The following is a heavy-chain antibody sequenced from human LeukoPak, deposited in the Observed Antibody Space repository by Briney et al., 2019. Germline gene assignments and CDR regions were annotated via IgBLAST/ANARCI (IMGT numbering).Heavy chain of an antibody. CDR1: GFTFSSYA. Sequence: GGSLRLSCAASGFTFSSYAMSWVRQAPGKGLEWVSVISTSGGSTYYADSVKGRFTISRDNSKNTLYLQMNSLRAEDTAVYYCARSYYYDSSGYLGAFDIWGQGTMVTVSS. D-gene: IGHD3-22*01. V-gene: IGHV3-23*01. CDR2: ISTSGGST. J-gene: IGHJ3*02. CDR3: ARSYYYDSSGYLGAFDI.